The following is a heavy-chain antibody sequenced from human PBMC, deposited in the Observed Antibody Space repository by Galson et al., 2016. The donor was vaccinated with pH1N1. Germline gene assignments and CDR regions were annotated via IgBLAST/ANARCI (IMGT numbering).Heavy chain of an antibody. CDR2: ISSNGGST. CDR3: ARDLRPSSSGYYSLDY. D-gene: IGHD3-22*01. Sequence: SLRLSCAASGFIFSSYAMHWVRQAPGKGLEYVSAISSNGGSTYYANSVKGRFTISRDNSKNTLYLQMGSLRADDTAVYYCARDLRPSSSGYYSLDYWGQGTLVTVSS. V-gene: IGHV3-64*01. J-gene: IGHJ4*02. CDR1: GFIFSSYA.